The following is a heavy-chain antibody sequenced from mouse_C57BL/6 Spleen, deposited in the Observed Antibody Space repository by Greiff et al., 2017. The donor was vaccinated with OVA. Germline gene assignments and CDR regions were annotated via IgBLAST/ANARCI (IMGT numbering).Heavy chain of an antibody. CDR3: EMGFSYFDD. J-gene: IGHJ2*01. D-gene: IGHD6-2*01. Sequence: QVHVKQSGPELVKPGASVKISCKASGYAFSSPWMNWVKQRPGKGLEWIGRIYPGDGDTNYNGKFKGKVTMTADKSASTVYLQLSSLTTEDSAVYFCEMGFSYFDDWGKGTTLTVSA. V-gene: IGHV1-82*01. CDR1: GYAFSSPW. CDR2: IYPGDGDT.